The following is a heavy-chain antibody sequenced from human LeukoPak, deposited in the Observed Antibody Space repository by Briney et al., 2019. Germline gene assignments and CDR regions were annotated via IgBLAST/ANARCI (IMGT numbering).Heavy chain of an antibody. Sequence: PSETLSLTCAVSGGSFSGYYWSWIRQPPGKGLEWIGEINHSGSTNYNPSLKSRVTISVDTSKNQFSLKLSSVTAADTAVYYCAREDTFDIWGQGTMVTVSS. CDR2: INHSGST. CDR1: GGSFSGYY. J-gene: IGHJ3*02. CDR3: AREDTFDI. V-gene: IGHV4-34*01.